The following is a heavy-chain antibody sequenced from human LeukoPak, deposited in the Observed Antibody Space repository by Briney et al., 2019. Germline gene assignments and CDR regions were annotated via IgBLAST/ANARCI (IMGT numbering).Heavy chain of an antibody. CDR2: ISSTRSTI. CDR3: AREMLMDV. D-gene: IGHD2-8*01. Sequence: PGGSLRLSFAASGFTFSSYSMNWVRQAPGKGLEWVSYISSTRSTIYYADSVKGRFTISRDNAKNSLYLQMNSLRAEDTAVYYCAREMLMDVWGKGTTVTVSS. J-gene: IGHJ6*03. V-gene: IGHV3-48*01. CDR1: GFTFSSYS.